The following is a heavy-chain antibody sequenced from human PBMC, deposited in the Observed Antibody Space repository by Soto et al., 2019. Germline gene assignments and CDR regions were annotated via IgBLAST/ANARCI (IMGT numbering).Heavy chain of an antibody. V-gene: IGHV3-23*01. CDR2: ISGSGGST. Sequence: PGGSLRLSCAASGFTFSSYATSWVRQAPGKGLEWVSAISGSGGSTYYADSVKGRFTISRDNSKNTLYLQMNSLRAEDTAVYYCAKVLYQTRYNWNYVRDPWGQGALVTVSS. D-gene: IGHD1-7*01. CDR3: AKVLYQTRYNWNYVRDP. J-gene: IGHJ5*02. CDR1: GFTFSSYA.